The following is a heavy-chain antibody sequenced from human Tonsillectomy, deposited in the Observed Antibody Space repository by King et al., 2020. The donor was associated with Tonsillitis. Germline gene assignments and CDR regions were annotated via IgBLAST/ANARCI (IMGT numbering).Heavy chain of an antibody. J-gene: IGHJ1*01. D-gene: IGHD2-15*01. V-gene: IGHV3-23*03. CDR3: AKASYCSGGSCYAEYFQH. Sequence: VQLVESGGGLVQPGGSLRLSCAASGFTFSSYAMSWVRQAPGKGLEWVSVIYSGGSSTYYADLVKGRFTISRDNSKNTLYLQMNSLRAEDTAVYYCAKASYCSGGSCYAEYFQHWGQGTLVTVSS. CDR2: IYSGGSST. CDR1: GFTFSSYA.